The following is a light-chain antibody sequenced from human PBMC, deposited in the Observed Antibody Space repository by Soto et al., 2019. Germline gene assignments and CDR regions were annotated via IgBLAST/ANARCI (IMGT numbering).Light chain of an antibody. V-gene: IGKV3D-15*01. CDR2: GSS. J-gene: IGKJ4*01. CDR1: DNVGTN. CDR3: QQNNNGGLS. Sequence: IVMTQSPATLSVSPGERVTLSCRASDNVGTNVAWYQQKPGQAPRLLIYGSSTRATGIPATFSGSGSVTEFTPTISGLQSEESAVYYGQQNNNGGLSFGGGTKVEI.